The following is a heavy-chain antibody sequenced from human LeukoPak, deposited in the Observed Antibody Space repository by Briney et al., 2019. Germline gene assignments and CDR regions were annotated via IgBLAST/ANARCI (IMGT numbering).Heavy chain of an antibody. Sequence: SETLSLTCTVSGGSISSYYWSWIRQPPGKGLEWIGYIYYSGSTNYNPSLKSRVTISVDTSKNQFSLKLSSVTAADTAVYYCARDSRGGGPDFDYWDQGTLVTVSS. V-gene: IGHV4-59*01. CDR1: GGSISSYY. CDR2: IYYSGST. CDR3: ARDSRGGGPDFDY. D-gene: IGHD3-16*01. J-gene: IGHJ4*02.